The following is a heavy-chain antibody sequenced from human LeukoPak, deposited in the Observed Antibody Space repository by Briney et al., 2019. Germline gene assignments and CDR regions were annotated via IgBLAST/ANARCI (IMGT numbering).Heavy chain of an antibody. D-gene: IGHD6-13*01. J-gene: IGHJ4*02. CDR3: ASREAKAGQRLVLVLDY. Sequence: SETLSLTCAVYGGSFSGYYWSWIRQPPGKGLEWIGEINHSGSTNYNPSLKSRVTISVDTSKNQFSLKLSSVTAADTAVYYCASREAKAGQRLVLVLDYWGQGTLVTVSS. CDR1: GGSFSGYY. V-gene: IGHV4-34*01. CDR2: INHSGST.